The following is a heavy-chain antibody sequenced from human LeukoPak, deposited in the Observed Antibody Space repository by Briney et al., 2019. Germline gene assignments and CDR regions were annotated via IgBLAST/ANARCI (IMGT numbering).Heavy chain of an antibody. J-gene: IGHJ4*02. CDR2: IRYDGSNK. CDR1: GVTFSSYG. V-gene: IGHV3-30*02. CDR3: AKDYYYGSGSYYAPDRYYFDY. Sequence: GGSLRLSCAASGVTFSSYGMHWVRQAPGKGLEWVAFIRYDGSNKYYADSVKGRFTISRDNSKNTLYLQMNSLRAEDTAVYYCAKDYYYGSGSYYAPDRYYFDYWGQGTLVTVSS. D-gene: IGHD3-10*01.